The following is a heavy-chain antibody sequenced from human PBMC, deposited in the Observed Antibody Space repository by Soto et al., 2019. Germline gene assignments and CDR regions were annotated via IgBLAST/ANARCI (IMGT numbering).Heavy chain of an antibody. CDR2: INPSGGST. CDR3: ARDHHSSGWPNYYYGMDV. J-gene: IGHJ6*02. V-gene: IGHV1-46*01. Sequence: ASVKVSCKASGYTFTSYYMHWVRQAPGQGLEWMGIINPSGGSTSYAKKFQGRVTMTRDTSTSTVYMELSSLRSEDTAVYYCARDHHSSGWPNYYYGMDVWGQGTTVTVSS. CDR1: GYTFTSYY. D-gene: IGHD6-19*01.